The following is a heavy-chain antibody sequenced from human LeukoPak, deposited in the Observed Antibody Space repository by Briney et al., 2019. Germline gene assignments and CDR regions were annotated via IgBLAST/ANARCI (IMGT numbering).Heavy chain of an antibody. CDR1: GDSISSGIHY. J-gene: IGHJ3*02. CDR2: IYTSGST. CDR3: ARHPPGAMITVGGVIATGRTDAFDI. V-gene: IGHV4-61*02. Sequence: SETLSLTCTVSGDSISSGIHYWSWIRQPAGKGLEWIGRIYTSGSTNYNPSLKSRVTISLDTSNNQFSLNLGPVTAADTAVYYCARHPPGAMITVGGVIATGRTDAFDIWGQGTMVTVSS. D-gene: IGHD3-16*02.